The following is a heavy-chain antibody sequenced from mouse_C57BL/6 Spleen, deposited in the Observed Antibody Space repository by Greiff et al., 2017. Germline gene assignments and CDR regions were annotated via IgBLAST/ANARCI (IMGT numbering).Heavy chain of an antibody. Sequence: EVLVVESGGGLVKPGGSLKLSCAASGFTFSSYAMSWVRQTPEKRLEWVATISDGGSYTYYPDNVKGRFTISRDNAKNNLYLQMSHLKSEDTAMYYCARDRRDRYFDVWGTGTTVTVSS. J-gene: IGHJ1*03. CDR2: ISDGGSYT. CDR1: GFTFSSYA. CDR3: ARDRRDRYFDV. V-gene: IGHV5-4*01.